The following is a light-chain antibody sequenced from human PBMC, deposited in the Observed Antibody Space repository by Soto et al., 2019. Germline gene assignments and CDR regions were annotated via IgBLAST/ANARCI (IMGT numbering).Light chain of an antibody. J-gene: IGLJ2*01. Sequence: QSALTQPRSVSGSPGQSVTISCTGTSSDVGGYKYVSWYQQHPGKAPKLMIYDVIERPSGVPDRFSGSKSGNTASLTISGLQAEDEADYYCCSYAGSYTYVLFGGGTTLTVL. V-gene: IGLV2-11*01. CDR2: DVI. CDR1: SSDVGGYKY. CDR3: CSYAGSYTYVL.